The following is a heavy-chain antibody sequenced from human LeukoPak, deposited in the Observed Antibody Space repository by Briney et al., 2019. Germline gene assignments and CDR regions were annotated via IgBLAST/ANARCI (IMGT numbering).Heavy chain of an antibody. Sequence: SETLSLTCAVYGGSFSTYYWSWIRQPPGKGLEWIGYIYYSGSTKYNPSLKSRVTLSIDTSKNQFSLKLSSVTAADTAVYYCARDGYSGSDALWGQGILVTVSS. J-gene: IGHJ4*02. CDR2: IYYSGST. CDR1: GGSFSTYY. CDR3: ARDGYSGSDAL. D-gene: IGHD5-12*01. V-gene: IGHV4-59*01.